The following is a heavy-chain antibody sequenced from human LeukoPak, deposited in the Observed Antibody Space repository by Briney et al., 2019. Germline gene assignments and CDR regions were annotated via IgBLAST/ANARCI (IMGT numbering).Heavy chain of an antibody. Sequence: GASVKVSCKASGYTFTNYGINWVRQAPGQGLEWMGGIIPIFGTANYAQKFQGRVTITTDESTSTAYMELSSLRSEDTAVYYCASGGPTRIRDNWFDPWGQGTLVTDSS. V-gene: IGHV1-69*05. CDR2: IIPIFGTA. D-gene: IGHD2-15*01. CDR3: ASGGPTRIRDNWFDP. CDR1: GYTFTNYG. J-gene: IGHJ5*02.